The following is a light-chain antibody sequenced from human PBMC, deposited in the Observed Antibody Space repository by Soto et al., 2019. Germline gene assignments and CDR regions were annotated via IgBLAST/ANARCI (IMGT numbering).Light chain of an antibody. Sequence: DIQMTQSPSSLSASVGDRVTITCRASQSISSDLNWYQQKPGKAPKLLIYAASSLQSGVPSRFSGSGSGTDFTLTISSLQPEDFATYYCQQRYSTSGTWTFGQGTKVEIK. CDR3: QQRYSTSGTWT. J-gene: IGKJ1*01. CDR1: QSISSD. CDR2: AAS. V-gene: IGKV1-39*01.